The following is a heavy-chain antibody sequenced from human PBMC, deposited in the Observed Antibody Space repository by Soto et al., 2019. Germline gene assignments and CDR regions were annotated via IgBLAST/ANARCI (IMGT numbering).Heavy chain of an antibody. CDR2: ISGGAGST. CDR3: AKWPPWGYDSSGYYPH. Sequence: PGGSLRLSCAASGFTFSSYAMSWVRQAPGKGLEWVSVISGGAGSTYYADSVKGRFTISRDNSKNTLYLQMNSLRAEDTAVYFCAKWPPWGYDSSGYYPHWGQGTLVTVSS. J-gene: IGHJ4*02. D-gene: IGHD3-22*01. V-gene: IGHV3-23*01. CDR1: GFTFSSYA.